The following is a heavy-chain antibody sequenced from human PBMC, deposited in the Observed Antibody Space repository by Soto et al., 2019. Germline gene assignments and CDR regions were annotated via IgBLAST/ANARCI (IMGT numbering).Heavy chain of an antibody. D-gene: IGHD3-3*01. V-gene: IGHV1-69*01. Sequence: QVQLVQSGAEVKKPGSSVKVSCKASGGTFSSYAISWVRQAPGQGLEWMGGIIPIFGTANYAQKFQGRVTITADEYTSAAYMELSSVRSEDTAVYYCARALRTIFGVVITSYYYGMDVWGQGTTVTVCS. CDR2: IIPIFGTA. J-gene: IGHJ6*02. CDR3: ARALRTIFGVVITSYYYGMDV. CDR1: GGTFSSYA.